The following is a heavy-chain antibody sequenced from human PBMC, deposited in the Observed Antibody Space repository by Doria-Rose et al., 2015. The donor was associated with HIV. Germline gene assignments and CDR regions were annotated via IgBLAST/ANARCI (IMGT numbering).Heavy chain of an antibody. CDR2: INHGGST. Sequence: IRQSPGKGLEWIGEINHGGSTNYNPSLKSRVTISLDMSKNQFSLKVTSVTAADTAVYYCARGPSDFGDYVAFQHWGQGTLVTVSS. V-gene: IGHV4-34*01. J-gene: IGHJ1*01. D-gene: IGHD4-17*01. CDR3: ARGPSDFGDYVAFQH.